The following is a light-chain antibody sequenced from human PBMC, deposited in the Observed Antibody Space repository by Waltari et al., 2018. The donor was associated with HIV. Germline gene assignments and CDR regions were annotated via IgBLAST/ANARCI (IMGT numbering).Light chain of an antibody. CDR2: GNK. J-gene: IGLJ1*01. CDR1: IPTTARHT. V-gene: IGLV1-44*01. Sequence: QPVRTQPPSASGSARQRLTISCSGTIPTTARHTANRSQQLPRTAPDLLIYGNKQRPSGVPDRPSGSKSGTSASLAISGRQSEDEADYYCAAWDDRLNGYVFGPGTKVTVL. CDR3: AAWDDRLNGYV.